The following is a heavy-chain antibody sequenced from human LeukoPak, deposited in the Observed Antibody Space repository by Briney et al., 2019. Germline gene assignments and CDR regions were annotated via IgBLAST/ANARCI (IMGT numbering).Heavy chain of an antibody. CDR1: GLTFTSQA. J-gene: IGHJ5*02. D-gene: IGHD1/OR15-1a*01. CDR3: AAGGGNTFNP. Sequence: GGSLRLSCAASGLTFTSQALSWVRQAPGKGLEWVSSFTGEDGNIHYADSVKDRFTLSRDTSKETMYLQMVSLRADDTAMYYCAAGGGNTFNPWGQGTLVTVSS. CDR2: FTGEDGNI. V-gene: IGHV3-23*01.